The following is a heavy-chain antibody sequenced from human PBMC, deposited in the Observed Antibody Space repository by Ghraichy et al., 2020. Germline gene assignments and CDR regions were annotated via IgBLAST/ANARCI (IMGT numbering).Heavy chain of an antibody. D-gene: IGHD3-22*01. Sequence: GGSLNISCAASGFTFSSYSMNWVRQAPGKGLEWVSYISSSSSTIYYADSVKGRFTISRDNAKNSLYLQMNSLRDEDTAVYYCARDYYDSSGYYYPAAFDIWGQGTMVTVSS. V-gene: IGHV3-48*02. J-gene: IGHJ3*02. CDR1: GFTFSSYS. CDR2: ISSSSSTI. CDR3: ARDYYDSSGYYYPAAFDI.